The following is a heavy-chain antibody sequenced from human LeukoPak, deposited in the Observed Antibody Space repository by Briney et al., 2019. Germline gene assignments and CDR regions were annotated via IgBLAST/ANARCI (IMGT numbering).Heavy chain of an antibody. Sequence: RGSLRLSCAASGFTFSSYWMNWARQAPGKGLEWVASINHNGNVDYYVDSVKGRFTISRDNAKNSLYLQMSNLRAEDTAVYFCARGGGLDVWGQGATVTVSS. J-gene: IGHJ6*02. CDR3: ARGGGLDV. V-gene: IGHV3-7*03. D-gene: IGHD3-16*01. CDR1: GFTFSSYW. CDR2: INHNGNVD.